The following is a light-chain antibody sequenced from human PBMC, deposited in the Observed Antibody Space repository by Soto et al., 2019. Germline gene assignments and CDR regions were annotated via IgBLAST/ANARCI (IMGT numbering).Light chain of an antibody. Sequence: EIVLTQSPGTLSLSPGERATLSCRASQSVSSSYLAWYQQKPGQAPRLLIYGASSRATGIPDRFSGSGSGTAFTLTISRLEPEDFAVYYCKQYGSSLTWTFGQGTKVEIK. CDR2: GAS. V-gene: IGKV3-20*01. CDR1: QSVSSSY. CDR3: KQYGSSLTWT. J-gene: IGKJ1*01.